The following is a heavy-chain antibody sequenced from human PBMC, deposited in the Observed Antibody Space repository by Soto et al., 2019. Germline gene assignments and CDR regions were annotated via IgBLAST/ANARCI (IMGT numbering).Heavy chain of an antibody. Sequence: QVQLVQPGAEVKKPGSSMKVSCKASGGTFNTFAISWVRQAPGHGLEWMGGIIPVLGPAFYAPKFQGRVNITADKSTTTAYLELSNLTSEDTAVYYCARAAKRYFDYWGQGTLVTVSS. CDR3: ARAAKRYFDY. J-gene: IGHJ4*02. CDR1: GGTFNTFA. CDR2: IIPVLGPA. V-gene: IGHV1-69*06.